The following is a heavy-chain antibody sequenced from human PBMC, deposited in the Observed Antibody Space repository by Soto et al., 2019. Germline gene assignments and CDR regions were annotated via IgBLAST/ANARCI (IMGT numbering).Heavy chain of an antibody. Sequence: SVKVSCKASGGTFSSYAIIWVRQAPGQGLEWMGGIIPFFGTANYAQRFQGRVTITADDSTSTAYMELSSLRSEDTAVYYCARETRWFDPWGQGTLVTVSS. CDR2: IIPFFGTA. CDR3: ARETRWFDP. J-gene: IGHJ5*02. V-gene: IGHV1-69*13. CDR1: GGTFSSYA.